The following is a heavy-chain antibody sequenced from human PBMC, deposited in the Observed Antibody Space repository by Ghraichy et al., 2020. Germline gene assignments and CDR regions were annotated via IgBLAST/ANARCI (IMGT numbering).Heavy chain of an antibody. Sequence: WGSLRLSCAASGFTFSSYAMHWVRQAPGKGLEWVAVISYDGSNKYYADSVKGRFTISRDNSKNTLYLQMNSLRAEDTAVYYCARDWSVYYYDSSGYPACLDYWGQGTLVTVSS. V-gene: IGHV3-30*04. J-gene: IGHJ4*02. CDR3: ARDWSVYYYDSSGYPACLDY. CDR2: ISYDGSNK. CDR1: GFTFSSYA. D-gene: IGHD3-22*01.